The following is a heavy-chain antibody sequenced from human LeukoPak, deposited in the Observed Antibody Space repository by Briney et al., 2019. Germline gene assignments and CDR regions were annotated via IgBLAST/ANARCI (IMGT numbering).Heavy chain of an antibody. D-gene: IGHD2-15*01. CDR3: ARLVVADFDY. Sequence: PSETLSLTCTVSGYSISSGYYWGWIRQPPGKGLEWIGTIHYSGSTYYNPSLKGRVTTSVDTSKNQFSLKLSSVTAADTAVYYCARLVVADFDYWGQGTLVTVSS. V-gene: IGHV4-38-2*02. J-gene: IGHJ4*02. CDR1: GYSISSGYY. CDR2: IHYSGST.